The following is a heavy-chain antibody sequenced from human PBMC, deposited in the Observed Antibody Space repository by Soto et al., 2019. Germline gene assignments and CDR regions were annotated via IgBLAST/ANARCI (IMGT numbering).Heavy chain of an antibody. J-gene: IGHJ6*02. D-gene: IGHD3-22*01. V-gene: IGHV4-34*01. CDR2: INHSGST. Sequence: SETLSLTCAVYGWSFSGYYWSWIRQPPGKGLEWIGEINHSGSTNYNPSLKSRVTISVDTSKNQFSLKLSSVTAADTAVYYCARVPYYYDSSGYYYGYGMDVWGQGTTVTVSS. CDR1: GWSFSGYY. CDR3: ARVPYYYDSSGYYYGYGMDV.